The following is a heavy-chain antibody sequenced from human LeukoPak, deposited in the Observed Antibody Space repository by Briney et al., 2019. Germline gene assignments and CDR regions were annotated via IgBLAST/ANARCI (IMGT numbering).Heavy chain of an antibody. CDR1: GYTFSNYD. V-gene: IGHV1-8*01. CDR3: ARRYCSSTSCYPFDY. CDR2: MNPYTTNT. J-gene: IGHJ4*02. Sequence: ASVKVSCKASGYTFSNYDINWVRQATGQGLEWMGWMNPYTTNTGYAQKFQGRVAMTRDTSISTAYMELSGLKFEDTAVYYCARRYCSSTSCYPFDYWGQGTLVTVSS. D-gene: IGHD2-2*01.